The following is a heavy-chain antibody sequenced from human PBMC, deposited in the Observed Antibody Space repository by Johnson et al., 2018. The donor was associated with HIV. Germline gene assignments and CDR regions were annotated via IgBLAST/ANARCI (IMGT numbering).Heavy chain of an antibody. CDR2: IRYDGSNK. J-gene: IGHJ3*02. CDR3: AKDQGHYYVSSNYYSTYAFDI. CDR1: GFTFSIYG. D-gene: IGHD3-22*01. Sequence: QVQLVESGGGVVQPGGSLRLSCAASGFTFSIYGMHWVRQAPGKGLEWVAFIRYDGSNKYYADSVKGRFTISRDNSKNTLYLQMNSLRAEDTAVYYCAKDQGHYYVSSNYYSTYAFDIWGQGTMVTVSS. V-gene: IGHV3-30*02.